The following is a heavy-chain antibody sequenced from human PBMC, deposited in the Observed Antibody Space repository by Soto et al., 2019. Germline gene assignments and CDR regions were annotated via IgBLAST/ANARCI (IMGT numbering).Heavy chain of an antibody. CDR3: AKDKYYD. Sequence: PGGSLRLSCAASGFTFSSYGMTWVRQAPGKGPEWVSGISGSGDITVYADSVKGRFTISRDNSKNTLYLQMNSLRAEDTALYYYAKDKYYDWGQGPLVTVSS. V-gene: IGHV3-23*01. CDR2: ISGSGDIT. J-gene: IGHJ4*02. D-gene: IGHD3-22*01. CDR1: GFTFSSYG.